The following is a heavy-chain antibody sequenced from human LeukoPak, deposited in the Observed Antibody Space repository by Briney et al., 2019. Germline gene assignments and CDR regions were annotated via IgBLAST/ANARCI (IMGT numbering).Heavy chain of an antibody. CDR3: PRGQWLPVFDF. CDR1: GGFNTHYY. D-gene: IGHD3-22*01. CDR2: FYHSGST. V-gene: IGHV4-59*01. J-gene: IGHJ4*02. Sequence: SETLSLTCSVSGGFNTHYYWSWIRQPPGKGLEWIGYFYHSGSTNYNPSLKSRVTISVDTSKNHFSLKLSSVTAADTAVYYCPRGQWLPVFDFWGQGTLVTVSS.